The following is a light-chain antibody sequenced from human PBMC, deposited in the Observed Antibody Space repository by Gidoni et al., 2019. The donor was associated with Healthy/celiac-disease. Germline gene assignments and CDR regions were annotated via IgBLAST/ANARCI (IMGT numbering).Light chain of an antibody. V-gene: IGKV1-33*01. CDR3: QQYDNLPPIT. CDR2: DAS. CDR1: QDISNY. J-gene: IGKJ5*01. Sequence: DIQMTQSPSSLSASVGDRVTITCQASQDISNYLNWYQQKPGKAPKLLIYDASNLETEVPSRFSGSGSGTDFTFTISSLQPEDIATYYCQQYDNLPPITVGQXTRLEIK.